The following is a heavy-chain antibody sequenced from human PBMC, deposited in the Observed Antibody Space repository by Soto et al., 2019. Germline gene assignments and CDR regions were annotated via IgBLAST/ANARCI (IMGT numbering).Heavy chain of an antibody. CDR3: AKGGGATCWHEFDC. V-gene: IGHV3-23*01. CDR2: ITADGGGT. D-gene: IGHD2-21*01. CDR1: GFTFSSYL. J-gene: IGHJ4*02. Sequence: PGGSLRLSCKASGFTFSSYLMNWVRQAQGKGLEWISTITADGGGTFYADSVKGRFTISRDNSKNTIYLQMDNLRTEDTAVYYCAKGGGATCWHEFDCWGQGTRVTVSS.